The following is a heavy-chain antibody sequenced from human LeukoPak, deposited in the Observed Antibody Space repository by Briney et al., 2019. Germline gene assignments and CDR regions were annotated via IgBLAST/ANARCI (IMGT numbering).Heavy chain of an antibody. Sequence: GGSLRLSCAASGFTFSSYEMNWVRQAPGKGLEWVSYISSSGSTIYYADSVKGRFTISRDNAKNSLYLQMNSLRAGDTAVYYCASWRYSRLDYWGQGTLVTVSS. CDR2: ISSSGSTI. J-gene: IGHJ4*02. CDR3: ASWRYSRLDY. CDR1: GFTFSSYE. V-gene: IGHV3-48*03. D-gene: IGHD4-11*01.